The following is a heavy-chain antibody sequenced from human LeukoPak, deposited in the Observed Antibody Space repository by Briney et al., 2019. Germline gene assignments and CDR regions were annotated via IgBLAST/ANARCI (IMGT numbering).Heavy chain of an antibody. CDR2: LYSDGRSL. CDR3: AKFIAAPFYFDY. Sequence: GGSLRLSCAGSGFSFTGYWMHWVRQTPGKALVWISRLYSDGRSLTYADSVKGRFTISRDNAKNMLYLQMNSLRADDTGVYYCAKFIAAPFYFDYWGQGTLVTVSS. D-gene: IGHD6-13*01. CDR1: GFSFTGYW. V-gene: IGHV3-74*01. J-gene: IGHJ4*02.